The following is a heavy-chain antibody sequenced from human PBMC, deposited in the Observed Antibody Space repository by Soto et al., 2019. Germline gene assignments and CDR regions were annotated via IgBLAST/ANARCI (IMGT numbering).Heavy chain of an antibody. Sequence: QVQLVQSGAEVKKPGSSVKVSCKASGGTFSSYALSWVRQAPGQGLEWMGGSIPIVGTANYAQKFQGRVTITADESTSTAYMELSSLRSEDTAVYYCARVGEEMATKYNWFDPWGQGTLVTVSS. CDR3: ARVGEEMATKYNWFDP. D-gene: IGHD5-12*01. J-gene: IGHJ5*02. V-gene: IGHV1-69*12. CDR2: SIPIVGTA. CDR1: GGTFSSYA.